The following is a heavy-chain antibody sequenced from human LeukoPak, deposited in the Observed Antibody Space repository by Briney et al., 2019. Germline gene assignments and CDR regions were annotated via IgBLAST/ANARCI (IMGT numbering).Heavy chain of an antibody. CDR2: IVVGSGNT. J-gene: IGHJ5*02. V-gene: IGHV1-58*02. CDR1: GFTFTSSA. CDR3: ARSFRYSGYDYYFDP. Sequence: GTSVKVSCKASGFTFTSSAMQWVRQARGQRLEWIGWIVVGSGNTNYAQNFQERVTITRDMSTSTAYMELSSLRSEDTAVYYCARSFRYSGYDYYFDPWGQGTLVTVSS. D-gene: IGHD5-12*01.